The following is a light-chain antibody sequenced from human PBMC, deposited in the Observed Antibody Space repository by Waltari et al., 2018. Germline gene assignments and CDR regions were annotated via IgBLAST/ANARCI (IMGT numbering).Light chain of an antibody. V-gene: IGKV3-15*01. CDR3: QQYNNWPLGIT. CDR2: GAS. J-gene: IGKJ5*01. CDR1: QSVSST. Sequence: EIVMTQSPATLSVSPGERATLSCRASQSVSSTLAWYQQKPGQAPRLLIYGASTRATGIPARFSGSGSGTEFTLTISSMQSEDFAVYYCQQYNNWPLGITFGQGTRLEIK.